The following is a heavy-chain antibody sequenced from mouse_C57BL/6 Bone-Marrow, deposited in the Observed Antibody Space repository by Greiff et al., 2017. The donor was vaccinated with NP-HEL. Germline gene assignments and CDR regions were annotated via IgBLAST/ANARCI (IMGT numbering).Heavy chain of an antibody. Sequence: EVQLKQSGPELVKPGDSVKISCKASGYSFTGYFMNWVMQSHGKSLEWIGRINPYNGDTFYNQKFKGKATLTVDKSSSTAHMELRSLTSEDSAVYYCARSPYDYDADYWGQGTTLTVSS. CDR1: GYSFTGYF. J-gene: IGHJ2*01. CDR2: INPYNGDT. CDR3: ARSPYDYDADY. D-gene: IGHD2-4*01. V-gene: IGHV1-20*01.